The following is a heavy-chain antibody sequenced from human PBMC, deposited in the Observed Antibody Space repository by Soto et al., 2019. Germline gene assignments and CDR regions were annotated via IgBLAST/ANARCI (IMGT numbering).Heavy chain of an antibody. J-gene: IGHJ4*02. CDR3: ATGGRWAGTTLEY. CDR2: IKSISSGGTT. D-gene: IGHD1-1*01. CDR1: GFAFNTAW. Sequence: EVQLVESGGGLVKPGGSLRPSCTVSGFAFNTAWMTWVRQSPGKGLEWVGRIKSISSGGTTEYAAPVKGRFTISRDDSKNTVFLQMSSLKREDTALYYCATGGRWAGTTLEYWGQGTQVTVSS. V-gene: IGHV3-15*01.